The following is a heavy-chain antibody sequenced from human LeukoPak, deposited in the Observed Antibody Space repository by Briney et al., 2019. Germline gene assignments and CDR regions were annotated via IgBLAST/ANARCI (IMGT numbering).Heavy chain of an antibody. Sequence: ASVKVSCKASGYTFTGYYMHWVRQAPGQGLEWMGWINPNSGGTNYAQKFQGRVTMTRDTSISTAYMELSRLRSDDTAVYYCARDLTYYYDSSGYYWSWFDPWGQGTLVTVSS. J-gene: IGHJ5*02. CDR2: INPNSGGT. D-gene: IGHD3-22*01. V-gene: IGHV1-2*02. CDR1: GYTFTGYY. CDR3: ARDLTYYYDSSGYYWSWFDP.